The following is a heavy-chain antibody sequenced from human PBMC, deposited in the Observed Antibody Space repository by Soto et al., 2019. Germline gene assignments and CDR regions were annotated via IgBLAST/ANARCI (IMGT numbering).Heavy chain of an antibody. D-gene: IGHD3-10*01. CDR2: ISYDGSDK. J-gene: IGHJ4*02. CDR3: VGGQYYFDY. Sequence: QVQLVESGGGVVQPGRSLRLSCAASGFPFTSYGMHWVRKGTDKGLEWVAIISYDGSDKYYADSVKGRFTISRDNSKNTLYLQMNSLRPEDTALYYCVGGQYYFDYRGQGSLVIVSS. CDR1: GFPFTSYG. V-gene: IGHV3-30*03.